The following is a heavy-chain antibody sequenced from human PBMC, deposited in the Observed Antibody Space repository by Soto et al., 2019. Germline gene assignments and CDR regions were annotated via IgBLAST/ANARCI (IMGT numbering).Heavy chain of an antibody. CDR1: GFSLSTSGVG. Sequence: QITLKESGPTLVKPTQTLTLTCTFSGFSLSTSGVGVGWIRQPPGKALEWLALIYWDDDKRYSPSLKSRLTITKDTAKNQVVLTTTNMDPVDTATYYCAHRCGGYDYVWGSDGGQCFDYWGQGTLVTVSS. J-gene: IGHJ4*02. V-gene: IGHV2-5*02. CDR3: AHRCGGYDYVWGSDGGQCFDY. CDR2: IYWDDDK. D-gene: IGHD3-16*01.